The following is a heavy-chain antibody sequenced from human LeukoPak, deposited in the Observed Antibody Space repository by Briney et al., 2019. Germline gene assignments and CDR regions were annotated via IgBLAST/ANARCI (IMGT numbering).Heavy chain of an antibody. CDR1: GYTFTGYY. V-gene: IGHV1-2*02. CDR2: INPNSGGT. Sequence: GASVKVSCKASGYTFTGYYMHWVRQAPGQGLEWMGWINPNSGGTNYAQKFQGRVTMTRDTSISTAYMELSRLRSDDTAVYSCARVYYDSSGYWARYYFDYWGQGTLVTVSS. J-gene: IGHJ4*02. CDR3: ARVYYDSSGYWARYYFDY. D-gene: IGHD3-22*01.